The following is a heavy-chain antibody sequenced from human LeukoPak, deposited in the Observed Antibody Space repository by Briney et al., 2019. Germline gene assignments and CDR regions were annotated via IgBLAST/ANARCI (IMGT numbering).Heavy chain of an antibody. V-gene: IGHV3-23*01. CDR2: ISGSGGST. J-gene: IGHJ4*02. CDR1: GFTFSTYA. CDR3: AKDHPSGYYFDY. Sequence: PGGSLRLSCAASGFTFSTYAMSWVRQAPGKGLEWVSAISGSGGSTFDADSVKGRFTISRDNSKSTLFLQMNSLRAEDTAIYYCAKDHPSGYYFDYWGQGTLVTVSS. D-gene: IGHD1-14*01.